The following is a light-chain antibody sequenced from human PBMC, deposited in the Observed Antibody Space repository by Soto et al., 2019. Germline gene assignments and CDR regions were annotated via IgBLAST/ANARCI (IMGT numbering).Light chain of an antibody. CDR3: CSYAGTVAYV. CDR2: EVT. Sequence: QSVLTQPPSASGSPGQSVTISCTGTSSDVGGYYSVSWYQQHPGKAPKLMIYEVTKRPSGVPDRFSGSKSGDTASLTISGFQAEDEADYFCCSYAGTVAYVFGTGTKVTVL. J-gene: IGLJ1*01. V-gene: IGLV2-8*01. CDR1: SSDVGGYYS.